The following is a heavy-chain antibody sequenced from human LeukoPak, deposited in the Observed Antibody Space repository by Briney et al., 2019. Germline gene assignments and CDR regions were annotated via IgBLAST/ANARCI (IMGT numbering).Heavy chain of an antibody. J-gene: IGHJ4*02. CDR3: ARDAPGQSYFDY. Sequence: SQTLSLTCAISGDIVSGDRAVWNWIRQSPSRGLEWLGRTYYRSKWYTDYAVSVKGRITVNPDTSKNQFSLQLNSVTPEDTAVYYCARDAPGQSYFDYWGQGTLVTISS. D-gene: IGHD2-2*01. CDR1: GDIVSGDRAV. CDR2: TYYRSKWYT. V-gene: IGHV6-1*01.